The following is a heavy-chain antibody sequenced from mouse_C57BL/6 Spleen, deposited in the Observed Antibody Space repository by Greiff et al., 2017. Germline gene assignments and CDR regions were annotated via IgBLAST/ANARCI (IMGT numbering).Heavy chain of an antibody. Sequence: EVQLKESGGGLVQPKGSLKLSCAASGFSFNTYAMNWVRQAPGKGLEWVARIRSKSNNYATYYADSVKDRFTISRDDSESMLYLQMNNLKTEDTAVYYCVRPDYGAWFAYWGQGTLVTVSA. J-gene: IGHJ3*01. V-gene: IGHV10-1*01. D-gene: IGHD2-4*01. CDR3: VRPDYGAWFAY. CDR2: IRSKSNNYAT. CDR1: GFSFNTYA.